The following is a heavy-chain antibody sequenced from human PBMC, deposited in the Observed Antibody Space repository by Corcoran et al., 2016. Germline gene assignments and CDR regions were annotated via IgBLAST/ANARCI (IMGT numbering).Heavy chain of an antibody. CDR2: IKQDGSDK. CDR1: GFTFSSYC. J-gene: IGHJ5*02. V-gene: IGHV3-7*01. CDR3: ARDSSGYCYFWFDP. Sequence: EVRLVESGGGLGQPGGSLRLSCAASGFTFSSYCMNWVRQAPGKGLEWVASIKQDGSDKYYVDSVRGRFTISRDNAENSVHLQMNSLRSEDTAVYYCARDSSGYCYFWFDPWGQGTLVTVSS. D-gene: IGHD3-22*01.